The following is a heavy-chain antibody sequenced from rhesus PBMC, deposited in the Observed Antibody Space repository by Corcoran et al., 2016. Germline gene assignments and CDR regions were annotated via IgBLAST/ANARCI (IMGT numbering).Heavy chain of an antibody. Sequence: QVQLQESGPGLVKPSETLSLTCAVSGGSISSNYWSWIRQAPGKGLEWIERIDGSGWSPAYNPSLKSRVPISTDTSKNQLSLKLGSVTAADAAVYYCAREIRNYGLDSWGQGVVVTVSS. J-gene: IGHJ6*01. D-gene: IGHD2-21*01. CDR1: GGSISSNY. CDR3: AREIRNYGLDS. CDR2: IDGSGWSP. V-gene: IGHV4-160*01.